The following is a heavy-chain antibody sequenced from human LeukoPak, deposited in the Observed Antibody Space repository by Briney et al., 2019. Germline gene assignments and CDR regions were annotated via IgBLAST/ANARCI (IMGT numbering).Heavy chain of an antibody. CDR2: ISYDGSNK. V-gene: IGHV3-30*04. J-gene: IGHJ4*02. Sequence: GRSLRLSCAASGFTFSSCAMHWVRQAPGKGLEWVAVISYDGSNKYYADSVKGRFTISRDNSKNTLYLQMNSLRAEDTAVYYCAKKFTGTTVISGDYFDYWGQGTLVTVSS. CDR1: GFTFSSCA. D-gene: IGHD4-17*01. CDR3: AKKFTGTTVISGDYFDY.